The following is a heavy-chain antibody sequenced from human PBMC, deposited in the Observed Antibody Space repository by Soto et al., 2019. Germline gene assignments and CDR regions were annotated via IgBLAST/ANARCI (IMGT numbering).Heavy chain of an antibody. J-gene: IGHJ4*02. CDR2: IWYDGSNK. CDR1: GFTFSNYA. Sequence: GESLKISCAASGFTFSNYAMHWVRQAPGKGLEWVAVIWYDGSNKYYRDSVKGRFTISRDNSRNTVYLQMNSLRVDDTAVYYCAREYCGGDCYNDYWGRGTLVTVSS. V-gene: IGHV3-33*01. CDR3: AREYCGGDCYNDY. D-gene: IGHD2-21*02.